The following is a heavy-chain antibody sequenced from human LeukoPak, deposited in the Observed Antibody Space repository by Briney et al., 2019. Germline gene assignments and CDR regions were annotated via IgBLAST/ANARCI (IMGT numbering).Heavy chain of an antibody. D-gene: IGHD3-10*01. CDR2: MNPNNGNT. CDR3: VRDGEGVAISVNSWFDP. V-gene: IGHV1-8*01. J-gene: IGHJ5*02. CDR1: GYTFTSYD. Sequence: ASVKVSCTASGYTFTSYDINWVRQASGQGLEWMGWMNPNNGNTGYAQKFQGRVTMTRDTSISTAYMELRGLRSEDTAVYYCVRDGEGVAISVNSWFDPWGQGTLVTVSS.